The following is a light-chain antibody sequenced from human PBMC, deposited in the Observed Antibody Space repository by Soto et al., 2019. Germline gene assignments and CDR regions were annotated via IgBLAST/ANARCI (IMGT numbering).Light chain of an antibody. V-gene: IGKV3-11*01. Sequence: EIVLTQSPGTLSLSPGERATHSCRASHSVRSHLAWYQQKPGQAPRLLIYDASNRATGIPARFSGSGSGTDFTLTISSLEPEDFAVYHCVQRTTWPWTCGQGSKVEIK. J-gene: IGKJ1*01. CDR3: VQRTTWPWT. CDR1: HSVRSH. CDR2: DAS.